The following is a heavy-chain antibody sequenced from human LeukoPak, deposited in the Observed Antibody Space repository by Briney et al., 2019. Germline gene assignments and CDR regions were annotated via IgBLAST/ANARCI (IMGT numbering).Heavy chain of an antibody. CDR2: IYSGGST. V-gene: IGHV3-53*01. D-gene: IGHD6-19*01. J-gene: IGHJ4*02. CDR3: AKLMEGSGWYYFDY. CDR1: GFTVSTSY. Sequence: GGSLRLSCAASGFTVSTSYMSWVRQAPGKGLECVSVIYSGGSTYYADSVKRRFTISRHNSNNTVYLQMNSLRAEDTAVYYCAKLMEGSGWYYFDYWGQGTLVTVSS.